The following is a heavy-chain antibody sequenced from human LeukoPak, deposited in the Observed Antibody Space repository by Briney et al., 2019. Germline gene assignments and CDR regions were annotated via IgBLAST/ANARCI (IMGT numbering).Heavy chain of an antibody. J-gene: IGHJ6*03. V-gene: IGHV3-30*02. CDR3: AKDRAPAASYYYYYYMDV. D-gene: IGHD2-2*01. CDR2: IRYDGSNK. Sequence: GGSLRLSCAASGFTFSNYGMHWVRQAPGKGLEWVAFIRYDGSNKYYADSVKGRCTISRDNSKNTLYLQMNSLRAEDTAVYYCAKDRAPAASYYYYYYMDVWGKGTTVTVFS. CDR1: GFTFSNYG.